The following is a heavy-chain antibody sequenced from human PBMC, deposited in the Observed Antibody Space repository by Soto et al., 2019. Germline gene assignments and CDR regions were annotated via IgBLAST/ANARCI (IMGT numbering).Heavy chain of an antibody. CDR1: GFTFSSYA. CDR2: ISYDGSNK. CDR3: ARELPDFYDSRPPRRAFDI. V-gene: IGHV3-30-3*01. D-gene: IGHD3-22*01. Sequence: QVQLVESGGGVVQPGRSLRLSCAASGFTFSSYAMHWVRQAPGKGLEWVAVISYDGSNKYYADSVKGRFTISRDNSKNPWHVKMNSRRSEEAAVYYWARELPDFYDSRPPRRAFDIWGQGTMVTVSS. J-gene: IGHJ3*02.